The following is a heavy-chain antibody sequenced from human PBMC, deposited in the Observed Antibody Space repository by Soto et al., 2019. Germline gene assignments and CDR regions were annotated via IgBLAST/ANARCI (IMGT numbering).Heavy chain of an antibody. J-gene: IGHJ5*02. Sequence: SETLSLTCTVSGGSISSYYWSWIRQPPGKGLEWIGYIYYSGSTNYNPSLKSRVTISVDTSKNQFSLKLSSVTAADTAVYYCEREYRSSFYWFDTWGQGTLVTVSS. CDR1: GGSISSYY. CDR3: EREYRSSFYWFDT. D-gene: IGHD6-13*01. CDR2: IYYSGST. V-gene: IGHV4-59*01.